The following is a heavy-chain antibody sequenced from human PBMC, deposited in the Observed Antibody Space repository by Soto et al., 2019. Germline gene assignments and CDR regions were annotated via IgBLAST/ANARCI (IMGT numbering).Heavy chain of an antibody. V-gene: IGHV1-8*01. CDR2: MNPESGNT. CDR3: ARRRGSNGWFDL. Sequence: QVQLVQSGAEVKKPGASVKVSCKASGYTFINYDMNWVRQATGQGLEWVGWMNPESGNTGYAQNFQGRVTMTGNTSMSSVYVELSSLTSEDTAVYYCARRRGSNGWFDLWGQGTLVTVSS. D-gene: IGHD2-8*01. J-gene: IGHJ5*02. CDR1: GYTFINYD.